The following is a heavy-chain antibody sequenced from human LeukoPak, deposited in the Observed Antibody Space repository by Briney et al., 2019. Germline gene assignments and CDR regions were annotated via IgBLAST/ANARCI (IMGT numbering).Heavy chain of an antibody. CDR1: GFTFDDYA. CDR3: AKGYYYDSSGYTGDAFDI. J-gene: IGHJ3*02. D-gene: IGHD3-22*01. V-gene: IGHV3-9*03. Sequence: GGSLRLSCAASGFTFDDYAMHWVRQAPGKGLEWVSGISWNSGSIGYADSVKGRFTISRDNAKNSLYLQMNSLRAEDMALYYCAKGYYYDSSGYTGDAFDIWGQGTMVTVSS. CDR2: ISWNSGSI.